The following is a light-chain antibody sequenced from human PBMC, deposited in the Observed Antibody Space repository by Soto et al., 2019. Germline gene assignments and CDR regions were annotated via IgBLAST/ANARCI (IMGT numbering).Light chain of an antibody. J-gene: IGKJ4*01. V-gene: IGKV3-15*01. Sequence: EIVMTQSPATLSVSPGERATLSCRASQSVSVNLAWYQQKPGQPPRLLIYGASTRATGIPARFSGSGSGTEFTLTIIILHSEDYAVYYCQHDNNWPPLTFGGGTKVEIK. CDR1: QSVSVN. CDR2: GAS. CDR3: QHDNNWPPLT.